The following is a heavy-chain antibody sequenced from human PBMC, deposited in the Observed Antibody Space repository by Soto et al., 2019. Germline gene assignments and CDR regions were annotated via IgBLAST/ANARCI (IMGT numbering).Heavy chain of an antibody. D-gene: IGHD6-6*01. CDR2: IYYSGST. V-gene: IGHV4-31*03. J-gene: IGHJ6*02. CDR1: GGSVNSNTYF. CDR3: AREGAAPYYYYGMDV. Sequence: SETLSLTCTVSGGSVNSNTYFWSWIRQHPGKGLEWIGFIYYSGSTYYSPSLKSRVTISVDTSKNQFSLKLSSVTAADTAVYYCAREGAAPYYYYGMDVWGQGTTVTVSS.